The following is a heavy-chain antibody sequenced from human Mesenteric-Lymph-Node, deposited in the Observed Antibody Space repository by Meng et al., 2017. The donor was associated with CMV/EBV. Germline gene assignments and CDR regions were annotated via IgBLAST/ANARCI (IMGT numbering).Heavy chain of an antibody. J-gene: IGHJ4*02. CDR2: INHSGST. V-gene: IGHV4-34*01. Sequence: QGQLPQVGAGLLKPSVTLSVTCAVYGGSFSGYYWNWIRQSPEKGLEWIGEINHSGSTTYNPSFTSRIIISVDTSTNQISLNMSSVTAADTAVYYCARGSSYDILTGYFDYWGQGALVTVSS. CDR1: GGSFSGYY. CDR3: ARGSSYDILTGYFDY. D-gene: IGHD3-9*01.